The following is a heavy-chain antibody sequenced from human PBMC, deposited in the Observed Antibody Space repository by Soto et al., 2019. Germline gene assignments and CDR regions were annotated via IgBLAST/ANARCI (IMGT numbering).Heavy chain of an antibody. D-gene: IGHD5-18*01. CDR2: ISTSGDSA. V-gene: IGHV3-23*01. J-gene: IGHJ6*01. CDR3: AKDGGYSYGYSPRYYYGMDV. Sequence: EVQLLESGGGLVQPGGSLRLSCAASGFTFSSYAMSWVRQAPGKGLEWVSAISTSGDSAYYADSVKGRFTISRDNFKNTLYLQMNSLRAEGTAVYYCAKDGGYSYGYSPRYYYGMDVW. CDR1: GFTFSSYA.